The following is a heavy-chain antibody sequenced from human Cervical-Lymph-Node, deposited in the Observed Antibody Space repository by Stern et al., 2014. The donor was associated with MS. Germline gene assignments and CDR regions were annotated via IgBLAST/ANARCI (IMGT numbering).Heavy chain of an antibody. CDR1: GGSLSNHA. J-gene: IGHJ4*02. CDR2: ITPFSGTP. D-gene: IGHD2-21*01. CDR3: ARGATVVIPLDD. Sequence: QVQLVQSGAEVKKPGSSVKVSCKASGGSLSNHALSWVRQAPGQGLEWMGGITPFSGTPTYAQRFQGRVTIIADRATSAVYLELTSLRSDDTAVYYCARGATVVIPLDDWGQGTLVTVAS. V-gene: IGHV1-69*06.